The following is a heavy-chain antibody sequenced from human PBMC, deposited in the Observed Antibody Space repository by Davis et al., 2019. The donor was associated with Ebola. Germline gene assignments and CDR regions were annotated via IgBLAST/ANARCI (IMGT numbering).Heavy chain of an antibody. J-gene: IGHJ5*02. D-gene: IGHD6-19*01. CDR1: GFTFRRYD. CDR2: IGTAGDT. Sequence: GESLKISCAASGFTFRRYDMHWVRQASGRSLEWVSGIGTAGDTYYPGSVKGRFTISRENAKNSLFLQMNSLRAEDTAVYYCARVYSGLFGWFDPWGQGTLVTVSS. CDR3: ARVYSGLFGWFDP. V-gene: IGHV3-13*01.